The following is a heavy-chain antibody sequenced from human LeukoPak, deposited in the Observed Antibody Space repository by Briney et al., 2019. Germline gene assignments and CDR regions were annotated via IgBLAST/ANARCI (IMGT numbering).Heavy chain of an antibody. CDR3: ARRSATYSGSYFDAFDI. D-gene: IGHD1-26*01. CDR1: GYTLIDYA. Sequence: AASVKVSCKASGYTLIDYAIHWVRQAPGQRLEWMGWISAGNGNTKYSQKFQDRVTITRDTSASTAYMELSSLRSEDTAVYYCARRSATYSGSYFDAFDIWGQGTMVSVSS. V-gene: IGHV1-3*01. J-gene: IGHJ3*02. CDR2: ISAGNGNT.